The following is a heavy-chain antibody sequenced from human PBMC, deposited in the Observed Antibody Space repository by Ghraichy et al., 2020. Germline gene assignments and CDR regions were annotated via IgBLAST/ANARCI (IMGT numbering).Heavy chain of an antibody. CDR2: IYTSGST. Sequence: SETLSLTCTVSGGSISSGSYYWSWIRQPAGKGLEWIGRIYTSGSTNYNPSLKSRVTISVDTSKNQFSLKLSSVTAADTAVYYCARWEGHSYDSYYYYGMDVWGRGTTVTVSS. J-gene: IGHJ6*02. D-gene: IGHD5-18*01. CDR1: GGSISSGSYY. V-gene: IGHV4-61*02. CDR3: ARWEGHSYDSYYYYGMDV.